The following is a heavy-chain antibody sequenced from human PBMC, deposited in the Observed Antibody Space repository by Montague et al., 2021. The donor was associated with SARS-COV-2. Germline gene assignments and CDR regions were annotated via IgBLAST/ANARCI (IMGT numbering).Heavy chain of an antibody. Sequence: SETLSLTCSVSGASISSQTYYWAWIRQPPGKELEWIGSTSYSGSTFYNPSLKSRVTLSVDTSKNQFSLKLRSLSASDTAVYYCTRQFYDILTGYFPFFFDNWGQGTLVTVSS. CDR3: TRQFYDILTGYFPFFFDN. V-gene: IGHV4-39*01. J-gene: IGHJ4*02. D-gene: IGHD3-9*01. CDR2: TSYSGST. CDR1: GASISSQTYY.